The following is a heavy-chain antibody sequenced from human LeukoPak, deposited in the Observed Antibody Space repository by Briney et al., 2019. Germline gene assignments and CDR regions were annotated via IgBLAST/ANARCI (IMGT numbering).Heavy chain of an antibody. CDR3: ARDPSCSSTSCYHDAFGI. D-gene: IGHD2-2*01. J-gene: IGHJ3*02. CDR1: GYTFTSYY. Sequence: GASVKVSCKASGYTFTSYYMHWVRQAPGQGLEWMGIINPGGGSTSYAQKFQGRVTMTRDTSTSTVYMELSSLRSEDTAVYYCARDPSCSSTSCYHDAFGIWGQGTMVTVSS. V-gene: IGHV1-46*03. CDR2: INPGGGST.